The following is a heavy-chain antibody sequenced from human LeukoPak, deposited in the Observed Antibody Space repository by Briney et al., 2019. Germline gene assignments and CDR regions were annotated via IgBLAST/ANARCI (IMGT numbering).Heavy chain of an antibody. CDR2: INPNSGGT. D-gene: IGHD2-15*01. J-gene: IGHJ5*02. V-gene: IGHV1-2*06. CDR1: RDSFTGYY. Sequence: ASVKVSCKAARDSFTGYYMFWVRQAPGQGLEWMGRINPNSGGTNYAKKFQGRVTMTRDTSISTAYMELSRLRSDDTAVYYCARGYCSGGSCYSVENWFDHWGQGTLVTVSS. CDR3: ARGYCSGGSCYSVENWFDH.